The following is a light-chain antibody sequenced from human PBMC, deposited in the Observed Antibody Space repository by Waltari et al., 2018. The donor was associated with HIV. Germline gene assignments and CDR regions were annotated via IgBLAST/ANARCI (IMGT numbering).Light chain of an antibody. Sequence: QSALPQPPSASGSPVQSVTISCLGTSSDVGPTNSVSCYQQHPGKAPKLLISEVTKRPSGVPDRFSGSKSGNTASLTVSGLQAEDEADFYCSSYAGSNNVVFGGGTKLTVL. CDR3: SSYAGSNNVV. V-gene: IGLV2-8*01. CDR1: SSDVGPTNS. CDR2: EVT. J-gene: IGLJ2*01.